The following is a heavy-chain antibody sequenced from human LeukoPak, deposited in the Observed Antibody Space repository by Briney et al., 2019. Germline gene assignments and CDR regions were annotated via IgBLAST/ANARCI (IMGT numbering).Heavy chain of an antibody. V-gene: IGHV3-23*01. J-gene: IGHJ4*02. CDR2: VSGSASGA. D-gene: IGHD3-22*01. CDR1: GFNFNNYA. Sequence: GGSLRLSCAASGFNFNNYAMSWVRQAPEKGLEWVSTVSGSASGAYYADSVKGRFTISRDNSKNTLYLQMKSLRVEDTAVYYCAETPDHRGYFAAFDYWGQGILVTVSS. CDR3: AETPDHRGYFAAFDY.